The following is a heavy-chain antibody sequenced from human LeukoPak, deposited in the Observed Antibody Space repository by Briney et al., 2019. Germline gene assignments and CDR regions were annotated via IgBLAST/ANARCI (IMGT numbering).Heavy chain of an antibody. CDR1: GFTFSDYY. CDR2: ISSSGSSF. V-gene: IGHV3-11*04. D-gene: IGHD2-8*02. Sequence: GGSLRLSCAASGFTFSDYYMSWIRQAPGKGLEWVSYISSSGSSFYYADSVKGRFTISRDNAKNSLYLQMNSLRAEDTAVYYCARVTGGNYYYYYMDVWGKGTTVTVSS. CDR3: ARVTGGNYYYYYMDV. J-gene: IGHJ6*03.